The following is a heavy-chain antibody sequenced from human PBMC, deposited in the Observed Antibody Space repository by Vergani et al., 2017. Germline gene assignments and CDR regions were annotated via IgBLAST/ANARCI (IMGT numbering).Heavy chain of an antibody. D-gene: IGHD6-13*01. V-gene: IGHV3-15*01. Sequence: EVQLVESGGGLVKPGGSLRLSCAASGFTFSNAWMSWVRQAPGKGLEWVGRIKSKTDGGTTDYAAPVKGRFTISRDDSKNTLYLQMNSLKTEDKAVYYCTTDSSSWYSSIRYYYYYGMDVWGQGTTVTVSS. CDR3: TTDSSSWYSSIRYYYYYGMDV. CDR1: GFTFSNAW. J-gene: IGHJ6*02. CDR2: IKSKTDGGTT.